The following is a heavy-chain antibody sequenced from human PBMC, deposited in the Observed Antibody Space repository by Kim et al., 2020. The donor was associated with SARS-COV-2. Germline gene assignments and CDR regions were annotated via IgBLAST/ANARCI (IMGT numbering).Heavy chain of an antibody. CDR2: ISAYNGHT. CDR3: ARGLAQGSLSIRSERYGMDV. J-gene: IGHJ6*02. Sequence: ASVKVSCKASDYTFSSYGISWVRQAPGQGLEWMGWISAYNGHTNYAQKLQGRVTMTTDTSTSTAYMELRSLRSDDTAVYYCARGLAQGSLSIRSERYGMDVWGQGTTVTVSS. V-gene: IGHV1-18*01. CDR1: DYTFSSYG. D-gene: IGHD5-12*01.